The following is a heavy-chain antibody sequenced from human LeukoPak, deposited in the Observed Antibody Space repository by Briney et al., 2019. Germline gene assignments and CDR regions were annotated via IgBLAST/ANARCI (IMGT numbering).Heavy chain of an antibody. D-gene: IGHD5-18*01. V-gene: IGHV3-21*01. CDR3: AHVDTAMVMGY. Sequence: KTGGSLRLSCAASGFTFSSYSMNWVRQAPGKGLEWVSSISSSRSYIYYADSVKGRFTISRDNAKNSLYLQMNSLRAEDTAVYYCAHVDTAMVMGYWGQGTLVTVSS. CDR1: GFTFSSYS. CDR2: ISSSRSYI. J-gene: IGHJ4*02.